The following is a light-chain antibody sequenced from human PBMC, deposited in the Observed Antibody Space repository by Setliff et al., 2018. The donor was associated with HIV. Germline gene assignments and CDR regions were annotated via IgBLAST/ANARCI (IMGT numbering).Light chain of an antibody. V-gene: IGLV2-23*01. CDR3: SAYATSHTYV. CDR1: SSDVGRYNL. Sequence: QSVLAQPASVSGSPGQSITISCTGTSSDVGRYNLVSWYQQHPGKAPKLMIYQATKRPSGVSNRFSGSKSGNTASLTISGLQAEDEAHYYCSAYATSHTYVFGTGTKVTVL. CDR2: QAT. J-gene: IGLJ1*01.